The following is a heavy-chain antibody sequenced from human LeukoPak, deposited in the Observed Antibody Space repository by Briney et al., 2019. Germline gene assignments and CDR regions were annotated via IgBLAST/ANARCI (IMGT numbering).Heavy chain of an antibody. CDR1: GFTFEDYA. CDR3: AKAPTRGWYGLVDY. J-gene: IGHJ4*02. Sequence: SGGSLRLSCAASGFTFEDYAMHWVRQAPGKGLEWVSGISWNSGSIGYADSVKGRFTISRDNAKNSLYLQMNSLRAEDTALYYCAKAPTRGWYGLVDYWGQGTLVTVSS. D-gene: IGHD6-19*01. CDR2: ISWNSGSI. V-gene: IGHV3-9*01.